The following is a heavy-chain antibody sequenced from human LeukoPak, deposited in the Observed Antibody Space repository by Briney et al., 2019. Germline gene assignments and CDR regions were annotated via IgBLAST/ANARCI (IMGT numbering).Heavy chain of an antibody. CDR2: ISGSGGST. CDR3: ARMSTPYGDYGDYYFDY. CDR1: GFTFSSYA. Sequence: GGSLRLSCAASGFTFSSYAMSWVRQAPGKGLEWISGISGSGGSTYYADSVRGRFTISRDNAKNSLYLQMNSLRAEDTAVYYCARMSTPYGDYGDYYFDYWGQGTLVTVSS. J-gene: IGHJ4*02. V-gene: IGHV3-23*01. D-gene: IGHD4-17*01.